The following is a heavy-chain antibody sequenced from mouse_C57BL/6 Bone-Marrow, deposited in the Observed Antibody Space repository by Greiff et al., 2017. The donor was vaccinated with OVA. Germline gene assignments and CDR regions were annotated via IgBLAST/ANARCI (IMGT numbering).Heavy chain of an antibody. CDR3: GGFDY. J-gene: IGHJ2*01. CDR2: ISSGGSYT. Sequence: EVKLMESGGDLVKPGGSLKLSCAASGFTFSSYGMSWVRQTPDKRLEWVATISSGGSYTYYPDSVKGRFTISRDNAKNTLYLQMSSLKSEDTAMYYCGGFDYWGQGTTLTVSS. CDR1: GFTFSSYG. V-gene: IGHV5-6*01.